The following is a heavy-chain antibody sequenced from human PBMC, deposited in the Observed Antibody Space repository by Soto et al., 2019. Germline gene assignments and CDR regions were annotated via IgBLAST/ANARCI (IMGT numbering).Heavy chain of an antibody. J-gene: IGHJ3*02. CDR2: IIPIFGTA. CDR1: GGTFSSYA. D-gene: IGHD2-15*01. V-gene: IGHV1-69*12. CDR3: ARKFVVVVAAPGFAFDI. Sequence: QVQLVQSGAEVKKPGSSVKVYCKASGGTFSSYAISWVRQAPGQGLEWMGGIIPIFGTANYAQKFQGRVTITADDTTSTAYMELSSLRSEDTAVYYCARKFVVVVAAPGFAFDIWGQGTMVTVSS.